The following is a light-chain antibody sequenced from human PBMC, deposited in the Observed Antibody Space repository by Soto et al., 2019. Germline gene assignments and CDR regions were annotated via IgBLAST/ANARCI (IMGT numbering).Light chain of an antibody. Sequence: QSVLTKPPSVSGAPGQRVTISCTWSSSNIGAGYDVHWYQQLPGTAPKLLIYGNSNRPSGVPDRFSGSKSGTSASLAITGFQAEDEADYYCQSYDSSLSGSVFGGGTKLTVL. CDR1: SSNIGAGYD. V-gene: IGLV1-40*01. CDR3: QSYDSSLSGSV. J-gene: IGLJ2*01. CDR2: GNS.